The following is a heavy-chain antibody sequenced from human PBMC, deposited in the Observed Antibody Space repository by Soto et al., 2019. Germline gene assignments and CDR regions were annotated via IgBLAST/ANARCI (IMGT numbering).Heavy chain of an antibody. Sequence: PSETLSLTCNVSGASFSGYFWNWIRQSPGKGLEWIGYIYYSGSTYYNPSLKSRVTISLDTSKRQFSLKLSSVTAADTAVYYCAASGSSGQFEHWGQGTLVTVSS. V-gene: IGHV4-59*01. CDR1: GASFSGYF. J-gene: IGHJ4*02. CDR2: IYYSGST. D-gene: IGHD3-10*01. CDR3: AASGSSGQFEH.